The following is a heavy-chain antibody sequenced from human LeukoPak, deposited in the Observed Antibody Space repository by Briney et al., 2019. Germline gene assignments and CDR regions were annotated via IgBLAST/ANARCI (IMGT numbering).Heavy chain of an antibody. J-gene: IGHJ4*02. Sequence: ASVKVSCKASGYTFTSYGISWVRQAPGQGLEWMGWISAYNGNTNYAQKLQGRVTMTTDTSTGTAYMELRSLRSDDTAVYYCARGDSAYYYGSGTLAGYFDYWGQGTLVTVSS. CDR1: GYTFTSYG. CDR3: ARGDSAYYYGSGTLAGYFDY. V-gene: IGHV1-18*01. D-gene: IGHD3-10*01. CDR2: ISAYNGNT.